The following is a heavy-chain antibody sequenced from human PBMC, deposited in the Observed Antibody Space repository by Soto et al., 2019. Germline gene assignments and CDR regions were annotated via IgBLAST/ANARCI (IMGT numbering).Heavy chain of an antibody. CDR2: ISNDGSDK. CDR3: AKDQGIAASHGID. D-gene: IGHD6-13*01. V-gene: IGHV3-30*18. Sequence: QVQLVESGGGVVQPGRSLRLSCAASGFTFNNYGMHWVRQAPGKGLEWVAVISNDGSDKYYADSVKGRLTISRDNSKNTVYLQMNSLRAEDTAVYYCAKDQGIAASHGIDWGQGTRVTVSS. CDR1: GFTFNNYG. J-gene: IGHJ3*01.